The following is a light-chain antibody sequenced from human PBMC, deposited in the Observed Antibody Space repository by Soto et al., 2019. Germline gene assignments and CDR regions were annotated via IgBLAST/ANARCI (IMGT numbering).Light chain of an antibody. CDR2: DDN. Sequence: QSVVTQPPSVSAAPGQKVTISCSGSSSNIGGNSVSWYQQLPGTAPKLLIYDDNKRPSGIPDRFSGSKSGTSATLGITGFQTGDEADYYCGSWDSSLCAYVFGTGTKV. V-gene: IGLV1-51*01. J-gene: IGLJ1*01. CDR3: GSWDSSLCAYV. CDR1: SSNIGGNS.